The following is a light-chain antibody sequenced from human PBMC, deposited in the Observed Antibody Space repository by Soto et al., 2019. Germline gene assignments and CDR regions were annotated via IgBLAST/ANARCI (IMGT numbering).Light chain of an antibody. CDR2: DAS. Sequence: DLQMTQSPSSLSASVGDRVTITCQASQDIIKSLNWYQQKPGKAPNLLIYDASNLQTGVPSRFSGSGSGTDFSFTISSLQPEDIATYYCQQFDSLPYTFGQGTKLEIK. CDR1: QDIIKS. CDR3: QQFDSLPYT. V-gene: IGKV1-33*01. J-gene: IGKJ2*01.